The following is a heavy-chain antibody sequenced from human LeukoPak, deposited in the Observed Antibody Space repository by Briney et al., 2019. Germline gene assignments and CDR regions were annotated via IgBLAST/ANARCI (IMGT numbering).Heavy chain of an antibody. J-gene: IGHJ4*02. D-gene: IGHD2-15*01. V-gene: IGHV3-33*01. Sequence: GGSLRLACAASGFTFSSYGMHWVRQAPGKGLEWVAVIWSDGSKKYYAESVEGRFIISRDNSKNTLYLQMNSLTVEDTAVFYCARDLGHCSGGSCYSWYYFDYWGQGTLVTVSS. CDR2: IWSDGSKK. CDR1: GFTFSSYG. CDR3: ARDLGHCSGGSCYSWYYFDY.